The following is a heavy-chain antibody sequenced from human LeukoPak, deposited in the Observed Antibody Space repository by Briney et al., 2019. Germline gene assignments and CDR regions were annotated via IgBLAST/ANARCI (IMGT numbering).Heavy chain of an antibody. J-gene: IGHJ4*02. D-gene: IGHD2-21*02. V-gene: IGHV3-30-3*01. CDR2: ISYDGSNK. CDR3: ARDLVPYCGGDCYSVLDY. CDR1: GFTFSSYA. Sequence: PGGSLRLSCSASGFTFSSYAMHWVRQAPGKGLEWVAVISYDGSNKYYADSVKGRFTISRDNSKNTLYLQMNSLRAEDTAVYYCARDLVPYCGGDCYSVLDYWGQGTLVTVSS.